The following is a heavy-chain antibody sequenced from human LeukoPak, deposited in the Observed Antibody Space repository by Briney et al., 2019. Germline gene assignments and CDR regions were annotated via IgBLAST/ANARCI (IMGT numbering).Heavy chain of an antibody. V-gene: IGHV3-23*01. CDR3: ATGYCSGGNCDGWYSF. CDR2: MSSSDDGR. CDR1: GFSFSSYA. D-gene: IGHD2-15*01. Sequence: QPGGSLRLSCATSGFSFSSYAMSWVRQAPGKGLEWASAMSSSDDGRYYADSVKGRFTISRDNAKNSLYLQMNSLRAEDTAVYYCATGYCSGGNCDGWYSFWGQGTLVTVSS. J-gene: IGHJ4*02.